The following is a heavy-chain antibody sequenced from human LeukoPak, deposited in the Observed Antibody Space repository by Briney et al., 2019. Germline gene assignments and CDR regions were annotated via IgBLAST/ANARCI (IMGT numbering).Heavy chain of an antibody. D-gene: IGHD1-14*01. CDR3: ARWTTGGVDY. CDR2: IKTDGNIT. Sequence: GGSLRLSCAASGFTFSSYWMHWGRQVPGKGLVWVSRIKTDGNITSYADSVKGRFTISRDDAKNTLYLQMNSLRAEDTAVYYCARWTTGGVDYWGQGTLVTVSS. V-gene: IGHV3-74*01. CDR1: GFTFSSYW. J-gene: IGHJ4*02.